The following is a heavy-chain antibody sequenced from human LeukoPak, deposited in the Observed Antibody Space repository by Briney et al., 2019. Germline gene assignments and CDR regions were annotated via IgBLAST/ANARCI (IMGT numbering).Heavy chain of an antibody. J-gene: IGHJ5*02. Sequence: SETLSLTCTVSGGSISSSSYYWGWIRQPPGKGLEWIGSIYYSGSTYYNPSLKSRVTISVDTSKNQFSLKLSSVTAADTAVYYCARCGYCSGGSCYSEGLSWFDPWGQGTLVTVSS. CDR3: ARCGYCSGGSCYSEGLSWFDP. V-gene: IGHV4-39*01. CDR2: IYYSGST. D-gene: IGHD2-15*01. CDR1: GGSISSSSYY.